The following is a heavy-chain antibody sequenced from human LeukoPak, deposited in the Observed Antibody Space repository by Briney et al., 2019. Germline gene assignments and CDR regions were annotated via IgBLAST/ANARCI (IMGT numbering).Heavy chain of an antibody. V-gene: IGHV1-69*05. CDR3: ARGITIFGVVKGWFDP. Sequence: ASVKVSCKASGGTFSSYAISWVRQAPGQGLEWMGGIIPIFGTANYAQKFQGRVMITTDESTSTAYMELSSLRSEDTAVYYCARGITIFGVVKGWFDPWGQGTQVTVSS. D-gene: IGHD3-3*01. J-gene: IGHJ5*02. CDR1: GGTFSSYA. CDR2: IIPIFGTA.